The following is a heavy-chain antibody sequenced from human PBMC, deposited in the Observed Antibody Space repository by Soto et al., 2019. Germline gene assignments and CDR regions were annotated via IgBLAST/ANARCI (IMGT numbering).Heavy chain of an antibody. J-gene: IGHJ2*01. CDR3: VRDFLAHTVTATYFDL. D-gene: IGHD2-21*02. CDR1: GFTFSSYG. V-gene: IGHV3-33*01. Sequence: QVQLVESGGGVVQPGRSLRLSCAASGFTFSSYGMHWVRQAPGKGLEWVAVIWYDGSNKYYADSVKGRFTISRDNSKNTLYLQMNSLRAEDTAVYYCVRDFLAHTVTATYFDLWGRGTLVTVSS. CDR2: IWYDGSNK.